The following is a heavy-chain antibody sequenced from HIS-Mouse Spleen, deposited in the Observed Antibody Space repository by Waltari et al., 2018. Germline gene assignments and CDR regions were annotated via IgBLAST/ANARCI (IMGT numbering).Heavy chain of an antibody. CDR2: IYPGDSDT. D-gene: IGHD3-22*01. Sequence: EVQLVQSGAEVKKPGESLKISCKGSGYSFTSYWIGWVRQMPGKGLEWMGIIYPGDSDTRYSPSCQGQVTISADKSISTAYLQWSSLKASDTAMYYCASGAYYYDSSGYTFDYWGQGTLVTVSS. CDR3: ASGAYYYDSSGYTFDY. CDR1: GYSFTSYW. V-gene: IGHV5-51*01. J-gene: IGHJ4*02.